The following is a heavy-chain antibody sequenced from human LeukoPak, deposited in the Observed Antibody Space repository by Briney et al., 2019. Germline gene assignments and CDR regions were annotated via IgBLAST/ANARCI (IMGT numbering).Heavy chain of an antibody. CDR2: IYYSGST. V-gene: IGHV4-59*01. CDR3: VRAAGTDFFPYYFDS. Sequence: SETLSLTCTVSGGSISGYYWSWIRQPPPGGLEWIGYIYYSGSTNYNPSLNSRVTISVDTSQNQFSLKLSSVSAADTAVYCRVRAAGTDFFPYYFDSWGQGTLVTVSS. CDR1: GGSISGYY. D-gene: IGHD3/OR15-3a*01. J-gene: IGHJ4*02.